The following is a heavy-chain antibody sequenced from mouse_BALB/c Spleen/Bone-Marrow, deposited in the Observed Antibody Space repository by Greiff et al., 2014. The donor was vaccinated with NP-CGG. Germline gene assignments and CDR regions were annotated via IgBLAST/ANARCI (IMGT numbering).Heavy chain of an antibody. Sequence: QVQLQQSGAELVRPGTAVNVSCKASGYAFTNYLIEWVKQRPGQGLEWIGVINPGSGGDNYSEKFEGKATLTADKSSSTVYMQLSSLTSDDSAVYFCARFGRYYFDYWGQGTTLTVSS. J-gene: IGHJ2*01. CDR3: ARFGRYYFDY. CDR2: INPGSGGD. V-gene: IGHV1-54*01. CDR1: GYAFTNYL.